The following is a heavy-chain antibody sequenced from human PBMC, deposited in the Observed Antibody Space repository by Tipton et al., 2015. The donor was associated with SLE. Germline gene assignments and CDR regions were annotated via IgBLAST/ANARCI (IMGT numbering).Heavy chain of an antibody. CDR3: AGPADTFDI. CDR1: GGSITNHY. Sequence: TLSLTCTVSGGSITNHYWNWIRQPPGKGLEWIGYIHYSGTTHDNPSLKSRVTMSVDMSKNQFSLRLTSVTAADTAVYYCAGPADTFDIWGQGKTVIVSS. J-gene: IGHJ3*02. CDR2: IHYSGTT. V-gene: IGHV4-59*11.